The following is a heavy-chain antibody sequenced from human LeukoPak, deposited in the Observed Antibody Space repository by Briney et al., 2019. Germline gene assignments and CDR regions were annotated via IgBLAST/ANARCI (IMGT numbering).Heavy chain of an antibody. D-gene: IGHD6-6*01. CDR3: AKDREYSRSPTLDY. Sequence: PGGSLRLSCAASGFTFSSYGMHWVRQAPGKGLEWVAVIWYDGSNKYYADSVKGRFTISRDNSKNTLYLQMNSLRAEDTAVYYCAKDREYSRSPTLDYWGQGTLVTVSS. CDR2: IWYDGSNK. J-gene: IGHJ4*02. CDR1: GFTFSSYG. V-gene: IGHV3-33*06.